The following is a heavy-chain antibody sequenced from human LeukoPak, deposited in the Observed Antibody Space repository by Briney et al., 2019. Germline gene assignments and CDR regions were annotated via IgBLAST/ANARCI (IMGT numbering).Heavy chain of an antibody. V-gene: IGHV3-21*01. D-gene: IGHD3-10*01. CDR1: GFTFSSYS. CDR3: ARVTMVRGADY. CDR2: ISSSSSYI. J-gene: IGHJ4*02. Sequence: PGGSLRLTCAASGFTFSSYSMNSVRQAPGKGLEWLSSISSSSSYIYYADSVKGRFTISKDNAKNSLYLQMNSLRAEDTAVYYCARVTMVRGADYWGQGTLVTVSS.